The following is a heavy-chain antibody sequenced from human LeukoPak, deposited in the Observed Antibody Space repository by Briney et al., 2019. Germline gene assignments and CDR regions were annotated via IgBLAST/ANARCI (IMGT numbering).Heavy chain of an antibody. Sequence: SETLSLTCTVSGGSISSYYWSWIRPPPGKGLEWSGYIYYSGSTNYNPSLKSRVTISVDTSKNQFSLKLSSVTAADTAVYYCARVASFLGGYYFSDYYYYMDVWGKRTTVTVSS. D-gene: IGHD5-12*01. J-gene: IGHJ6*03. CDR3: ARVASFLGGYYFSDYYYYMDV. V-gene: IGHV4-59*01. CDR1: GGSISSYY. CDR2: IYYSGST.